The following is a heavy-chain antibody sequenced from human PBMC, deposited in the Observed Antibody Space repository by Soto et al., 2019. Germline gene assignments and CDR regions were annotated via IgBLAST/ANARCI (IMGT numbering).Heavy chain of an antibody. J-gene: IGHJ5*02. CDR2: ISYDGSNK. Sequence: GGSLRLSCAASGFTFSSYAMHWVRQAPGKGLEWVAVISYDGSNKYYADSVKGRFTISRDNSKNTLYLQMNSLRAEDTAVYYCARGRRWFGEASFDPWGQGTLVTVSS. D-gene: IGHD3-10*01. V-gene: IGHV3-30-3*01. CDR3: ARGRRWFGEASFDP. CDR1: GFTFSSYA.